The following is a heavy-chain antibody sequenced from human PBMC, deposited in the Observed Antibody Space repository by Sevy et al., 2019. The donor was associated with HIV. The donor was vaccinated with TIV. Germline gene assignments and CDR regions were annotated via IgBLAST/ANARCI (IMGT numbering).Heavy chain of an antibody. J-gene: IGHJ4*02. CDR3: AKEYGGWYTSTWYFFDY. D-gene: IGHD6-13*01. CDR1: GFNLDDYA. V-gene: IGHV3-9*01. CDR2: INWNSGSI. Sequence: GGSLRLSCAASGFNLDDYAMHWVRQAPGKGLEWVSGINWNSGSIAYADSVKGRFSISRDNAKNSLYLQLNSLRDEDTAVYYCAKEYGGWYTSTWYFFDYWGQGTLVTVSS.